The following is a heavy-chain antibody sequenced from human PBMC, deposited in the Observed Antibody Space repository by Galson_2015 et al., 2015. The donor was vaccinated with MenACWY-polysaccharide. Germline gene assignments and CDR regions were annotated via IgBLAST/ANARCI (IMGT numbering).Heavy chain of an antibody. V-gene: IGHV1-2*06. CDR1: GFTLTDHY. Sequence: SVKVSCKASGFTLTDHYIHWVRQAPGQGLEWMGRINPDSGDTAFAQKFQGRVTLTRDTSITTVYMELSRLTSDDTAAYFCASPRESGAYYYRFDFWGQGTLVTVSS. CDR2: INPDSGDT. J-gene: IGHJ4*02. CDR3: ASPRESGAYYYRFDF. D-gene: IGHD3-22*01.